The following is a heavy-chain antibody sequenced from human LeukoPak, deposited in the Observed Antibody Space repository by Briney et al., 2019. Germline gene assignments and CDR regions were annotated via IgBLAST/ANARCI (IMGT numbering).Heavy chain of an antibody. V-gene: IGHV1-69*01. D-gene: IGHD4-17*01. CDR2: IIPIFGTA. J-gene: IGHJ4*02. Sequence: SVKVSCKASGGTFSSYAISWVRQAPGQGLEWMGGIIPIFGTANYAQKFQGRVTITADESTSTAYMELRSLRSDDTAMYYCARDPGAYGDGCDYWGQGTLVTVSS. CDR3: ARDPGAYGDGCDY. CDR1: GGTFSSYA.